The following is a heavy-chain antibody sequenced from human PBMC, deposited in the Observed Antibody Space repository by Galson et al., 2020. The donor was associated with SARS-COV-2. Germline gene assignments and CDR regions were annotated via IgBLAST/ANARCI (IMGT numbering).Heavy chain of an antibody. V-gene: IGHV4-39*01. J-gene: IGHJ4*02. D-gene: IGHD3-10*01. CDR2: IYYRGST. CDR1: DGSISSSTYY. Sequence: SETLSLTCTVSDGSISSSTYYWGWIRQPPRKGLEWIGRIYYRGSTNYSPSLQSRVTISVDTSKNQFSLKLTSLTAADTAVYYCARGRWALGFGLTTPYDSWGQGSLVAVSS. CDR3: ARGRWALGFGLTTPYDS.